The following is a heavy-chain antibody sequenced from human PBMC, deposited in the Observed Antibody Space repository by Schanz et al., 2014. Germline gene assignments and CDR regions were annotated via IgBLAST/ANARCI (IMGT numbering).Heavy chain of an antibody. CDR3: ARDRGYCSGGSCLTFDY. V-gene: IGHV3-30*03. CDR1: GFIFSSYG. CDR2: MSYDGSIK. Sequence: QVQLVESGGGVVQPGRSLRLSCAASGFIFSSYGMHWVRQAPGKGLEWVAAMSYDGSIKYYGDSVKGRFTISRDNSKNTLYLHMNTLRSEDTAVYYCARDRGYCSGGSCLTFDYWGQGTLVTVSS. D-gene: IGHD2-15*01. J-gene: IGHJ4*02.